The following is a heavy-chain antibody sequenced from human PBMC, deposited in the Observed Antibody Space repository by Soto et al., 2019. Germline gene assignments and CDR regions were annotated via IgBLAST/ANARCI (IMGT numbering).Heavy chain of an antibody. CDR3: PTEGVHYYDSSGYPYPTDY. V-gene: IGHV3-15*01. CDR2: IKSKTDGGTT. D-gene: IGHD3-22*01. Sequence: GGSLRLSCAASGFTFSNAWMSWVRQAPGKGLEWVGRIKSKTDGGTTDYAAPVKGRFTISRDDSKNTLYLQMNSLKTEDTAVYSCPTEGVHYYDSSGYPYPTDYWGQGTLFTVSS. J-gene: IGHJ4*02. CDR1: GFTFSNAW.